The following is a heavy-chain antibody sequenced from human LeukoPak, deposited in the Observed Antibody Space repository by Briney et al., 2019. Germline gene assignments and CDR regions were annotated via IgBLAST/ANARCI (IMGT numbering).Heavy chain of an antibody. Sequence: KPSETLSLTCAVYGGSFSGYYWSWIRPPPGKGLEWIGEINHSGSTNYNPSLKSRVTISVDTSKNQFSLKLSSVTAADTAVYYCARRGIVVVTNRRWYFDLWGRGTLVTVSS. CDR1: GGSFSGYY. CDR2: INHSGST. CDR3: ARRGIVVVTNRRWYFDL. D-gene: IGHD2-21*02. V-gene: IGHV4-34*01. J-gene: IGHJ2*01.